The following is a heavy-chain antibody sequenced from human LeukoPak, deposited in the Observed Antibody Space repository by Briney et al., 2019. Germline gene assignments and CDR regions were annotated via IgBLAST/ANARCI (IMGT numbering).Heavy chain of an antibody. CDR1: GFTFSSYA. Sequence: PGGSLRLSCAASGFTFSSYAMSWVRQAPGKGLDWVSAISASGRSTYYADSVEGRFTISRDNSKNTLFLQMNSLRAEDTAVYYCSTAITSGWYFYAYWGQGTLVTVS. CDR3: STAITSGWYFYAY. CDR2: ISASGRST. J-gene: IGHJ4*02. V-gene: IGHV3-23*01. D-gene: IGHD6-19*01.